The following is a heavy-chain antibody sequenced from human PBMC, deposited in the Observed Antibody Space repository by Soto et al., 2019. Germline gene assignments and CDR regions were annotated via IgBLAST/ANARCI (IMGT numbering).Heavy chain of an antibody. V-gene: IGHV3-30*18. J-gene: IGHJ4*02. CDR2: ISYDGSNK. CDR1: GFTFSSYG. Sequence: GGSLRLSCAASGFTFSSYGMHWVRQAPGKGLEWVAVISYDGSNKYYADSVKGRFTISRDNSKNTLYLQMNSLRAEDTAVYYCAKDLGQIPYYFDYWGQGTLVTVSS. CDR3: AKDLGQIPYYFDY. D-gene: IGHD3-16*01.